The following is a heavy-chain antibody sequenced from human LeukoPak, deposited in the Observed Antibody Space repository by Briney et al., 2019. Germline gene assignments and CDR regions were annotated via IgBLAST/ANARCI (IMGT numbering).Heavy chain of an antibody. CDR2: IYHSGST. Sequence: SETLSLTCAVSGGSISSSNWWSWVRQPPGKGLEWIGEIYHSGSTNYNPSLKSRVTISVDKSKNQFSLKLSSVTAADTAVYYCARGIVVVVAARPTGWFDPWGQGTLVTVSS. J-gene: IGHJ5*02. CDR1: GGSISSSNW. V-gene: IGHV4-4*02. CDR3: ARGIVVVVAARPTGWFDP. D-gene: IGHD2-15*01.